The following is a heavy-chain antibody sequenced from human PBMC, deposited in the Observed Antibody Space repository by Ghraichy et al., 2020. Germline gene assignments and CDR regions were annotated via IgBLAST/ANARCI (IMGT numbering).Heavy chain of an antibody. CDR2: ISGSGGRT. D-gene: IGHD3-3*01. CDR3: AKDLGDLFDFWDA. J-gene: IGHJ5*02. CDR1: RFTFSSYA. Sequence: GGSLRLSCAASRFTFSSYAMGWVRQAPGKGLEWVSAISGSGGRTFYADSVEGRFTISRDSSKTTLFLQMNSVRVEDTAVYYCAKDLGDLFDFWDAWGQGTVFTVSS. V-gene: IGHV3-23*01.